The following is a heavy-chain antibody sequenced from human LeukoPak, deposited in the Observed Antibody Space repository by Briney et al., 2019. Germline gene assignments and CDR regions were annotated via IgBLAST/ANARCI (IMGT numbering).Heavy chain of an antibody. CDR1: GASISGYY. V-gene: IGHV4-59*01. J-gene: IGHJ4*02. CDR3: AGGDMEHSASYDK. D-gene: IGHD1-26*01. CDR2: IYYIGTT. Sequence: SETLSLTCTASGASISGYYWSWIRQPPWKGLEWIGYIYYIGTTNYNPSLQSRVTMSVDTSKNQFSLKLTSVTAADTAMYYCAGGDMEHSASYDKWGQGTLVTVSS.